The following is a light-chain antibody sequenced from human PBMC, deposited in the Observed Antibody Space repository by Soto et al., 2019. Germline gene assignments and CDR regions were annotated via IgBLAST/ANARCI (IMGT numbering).Light chain of an antibody. Sequence: QSALTQPPSASGSPGQSVTISCTGTSGDVGGYNYVSWYQQHPGKAPKLMIYGVSKRPSGVPDRFSGSKSGNTASLTVSGLQAEDEADYYCSSYAGSNNPYVFGTGTKLTVL. CDR2: GVS. CDR1: SGDVGGYNY. CDR3: SSYAGSNNPYV. J-gene: IGLJ1*01. V-gene: IGLV2-8*01.